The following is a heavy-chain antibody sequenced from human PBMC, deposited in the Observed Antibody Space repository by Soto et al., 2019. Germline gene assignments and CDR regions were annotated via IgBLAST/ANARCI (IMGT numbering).Heavy chain of an antibody. CDR3: ARDLRRKMYYDILTGPGGAFDI. CDR1: GFTFSSYG. CDR2: IWYDGSNK. Sequence: PGGSLRLSCAASGFTFSSYGMHWVRQAPGKGMEWVAVIWYDGSNKYYADSVKGRFTISRDNSKNTLYLQMNSLRAEDTAVYYCARDLRRKMYYDILTGPGGAFDIWGQGTMVTVSS. V-gene: IGHV3-33*01. J-gene: IGHJ3*02. D-gene: IGHD3-9*01.